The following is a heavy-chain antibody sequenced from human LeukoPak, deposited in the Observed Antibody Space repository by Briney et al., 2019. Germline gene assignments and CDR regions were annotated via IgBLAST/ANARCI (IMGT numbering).Heavy chain of an antibody. CDR3: ARLNGGSCYFCTGDWFDP. CDR1: GYTFTSYG. Sequence: ASVKVSCKASGYTFTSYGINWVRQATGQGLEWMGWMNPNSGNTGYAQKFQGRVTMTRNTSISTAYMELSSLRSEDTAVYYCARLNGGSCYFCTGDWFDPWGQGTLVTVSS. D-gene: IGHD2-15*01. CDR2: MNPNSGNT. V-gene: IGHV1-8*02. J-gene: IGHJ5*02.